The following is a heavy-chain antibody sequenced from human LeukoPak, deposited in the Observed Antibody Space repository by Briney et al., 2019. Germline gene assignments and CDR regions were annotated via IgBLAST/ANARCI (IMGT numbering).Heavy chain of an antibody. Sequence: ASVKVSCKASGYTFTGYYMHWVRQAPGQGLEWMGWISPNSGGTNYAQKFQGRVTMTRDTSISTAYMELSRLRSDDTAVYYCARAIAAAGTSGFDYWGQGTLVTVSS. V-gene: IGHV1-2*02. D-gene: IGHD6-13*01. J-gene: IGHJ4*02. CDR3: ARAIAAAGTSGFDY. CDR1: GYTFTGYY. CDR2: ISPNSGGT.